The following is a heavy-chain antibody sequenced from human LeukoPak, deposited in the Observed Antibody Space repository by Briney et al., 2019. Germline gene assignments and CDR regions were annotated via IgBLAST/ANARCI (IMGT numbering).Heavy chain of an antibody. D-gene: IGHD1-1*01. CDR2: INHSGST. V-gene: IGHV4-34*01. Sequence: SETLSLTCAVYGGSFSGYYWSWIRQPPGKGLEWIGEINHSGSTNYNPSLKSRVTISVDTSKNQFSLKLSSVTAADTAVYYCARVSFTTGTTEGYFDYWGQGTLVTVSS. CDR1: GGSFSGYY. J-gene: IGHJ4*02. CDR3: ARVSFTTGTTEGYFDY.